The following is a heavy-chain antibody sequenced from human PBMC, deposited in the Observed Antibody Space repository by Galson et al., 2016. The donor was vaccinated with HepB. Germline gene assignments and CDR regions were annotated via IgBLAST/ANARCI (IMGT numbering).Heavy chain of an antibody. CDR1: GFTFSDYW. J-gene: IGHJ4*02. V-gene: IGHV3-7*03. CDR2: IRQDGSHK. Sequence: SLRLSCAVSGFTFSDYWMSWVRQAPGKGLEWVANIRQDGSHKDYVKSVKGRFTTFRDNAKNLLFLDMKSLRVEDTAVYYCVRDSWGRGITPMDYWGQGTL. CDR3: VRDSWGRGITPMDY. D-gene: IGHD4-23*01.